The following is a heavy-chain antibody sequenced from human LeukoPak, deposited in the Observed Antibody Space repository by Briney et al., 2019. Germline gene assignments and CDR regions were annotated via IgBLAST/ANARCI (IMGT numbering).Heavy chain of an antibody. D-gene: IGHD4-23*01. J-gene: IGHJ4*02. CDR2: INGNSGGT. Sequence: GASVKVSCKASGYTFTGYYMHWVRQAPGQGLEWMGWINGNSGGTKYAQKFQGRVTMTRDTSISTAYMELSRVRSDDTAVYFCARDQATVATPWWDHWGQGTLVTVSS. CDR1: GYTFTGYY. CDR3: ARDQATVATPWWDH. V-gene: IGHV1-2*02.